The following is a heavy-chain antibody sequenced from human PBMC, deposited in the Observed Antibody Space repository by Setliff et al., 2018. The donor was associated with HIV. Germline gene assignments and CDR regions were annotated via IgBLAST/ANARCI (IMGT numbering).Heavy chain of an antibody. D-gene: IGHD3-10*01. CDR2: IYSSGTT. CDR1: GGSISNDH. V-gene: IGHV4-59*12. Sequence: PSETLSLTCTVSGGSISNDHWSWIRQPPGKGLEYIGHIYSSGTTNYNPSLKSRVTISLDTSKNQFSLKLTSVTAADTAVYYCARDTLTMVRGVMFVPTESYLGMDVWGQGTTVTVSS. CDR3: ARDTLTMVRGVMFVPTESYLGMDV. J-gene: IGHJ6*02.